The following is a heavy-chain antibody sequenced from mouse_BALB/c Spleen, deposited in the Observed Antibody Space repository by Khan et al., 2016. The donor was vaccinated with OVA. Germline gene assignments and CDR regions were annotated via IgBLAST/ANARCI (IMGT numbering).Heavy chain of an antibody. J-gene: IGHJ3*01. CDR3: TRGGGGNRFAY. CDR1: GYTFTDFT. Sequence: QVQLQQSGAELVRPGVSVKISRKGSGYTFTDFTMHWVKQSHAMSLEWIGVISTYYGDATYNQKFKDKATMTVDKSSSTAYMELARLTSGDSAIFYCTRGGGGNRFAYWGQGTLVTVSA. CDR2: ISTYYGDA. V-gene: IGHV1S137*01.